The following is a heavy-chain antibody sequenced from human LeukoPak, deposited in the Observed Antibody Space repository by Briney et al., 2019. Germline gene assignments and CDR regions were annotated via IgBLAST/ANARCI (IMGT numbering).Heavy chain of an antibody. CDR1: GYTFTGYY. D-gene: IGHD2-21*02. J-gene: IGHJ4*02. V-gene: IGHV1-2*06. Sequence: GASVKVSCKASGYTFTGYYMHWVRQAPGQGLEWMGRINPNSGGTNYAQKFQGRVTMTRDTSISTAYKELSRLRSDDTAVYYCARLVVVTASIDYWGQGTLVTVSS. CDR2: INPNSGGT. CDR3: ARLVVVTASIDY.